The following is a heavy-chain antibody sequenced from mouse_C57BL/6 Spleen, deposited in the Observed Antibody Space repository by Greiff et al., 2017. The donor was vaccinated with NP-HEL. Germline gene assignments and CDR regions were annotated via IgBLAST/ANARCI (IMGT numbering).Heavy chain of an antibody. CDR3: TREGDYYSNEAWFAY. D-gene: IGHD2-5*01. V-gene: IGHV5-9-1*02. J-gene: IGHJ3*01. Sequence: DVMLVESGEGLVKPGGSLKLSCAASGFTFSSYAMSWVRQTPEKRLEWVAYISSGGDYIYYADTVKGRFTISRDNARNTLYLQMSSLKSEDTAMYYCTREGDYYSNEAWFAYWGQGTLVTVSA. CDR2: ISSGGDYI. CDR1: GFTFSSYA.